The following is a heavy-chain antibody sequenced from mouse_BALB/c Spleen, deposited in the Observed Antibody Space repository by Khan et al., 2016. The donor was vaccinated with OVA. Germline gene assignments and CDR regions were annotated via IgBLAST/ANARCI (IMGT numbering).Heavy chain of an antibody. CDR2: VSSGSSTI. V-gene: IGHV5-17*02. CDR1: GFTFSSFG. D-gene: IGHD2-1*01. J-gene: IGHJ1*01. Sequence: EVELVESGGGLVQPGGSRKLSCAASGFTFSSFGMHWVRQAPEKGLEWVAYVSSGSSTIYYADTVKGRFTISRDIPKNTLFLQLTSLRSEDTAMSYSARSGGNCDWCFDVWGAGTTVTVSA. CDR3: ARSGGNCDWCFDV.